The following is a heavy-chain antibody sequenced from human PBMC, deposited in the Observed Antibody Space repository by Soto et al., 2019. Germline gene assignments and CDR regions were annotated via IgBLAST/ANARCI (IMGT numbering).Heavy chain of an antibody. Sequence: EVQLVESGGGLVKPGGPLRLSCAASGLTFSNAWMSWVRQAPGKGLEWVGRVKSKTDSETTNYAAPVKGRFTISRDDSENTLYLQMNSLKTEDTAVYYCTTNVGQSSLGFGSWGQGNLVTVSS. CDR2: VKSKTDSETT. D-gene: IGHD3-16*01. CDR1: GLTFSNAW. CDR3: TTNVGQSSLGFGS. J-gene: IGHJ5*02. V-gene: IGHV3-15*01.